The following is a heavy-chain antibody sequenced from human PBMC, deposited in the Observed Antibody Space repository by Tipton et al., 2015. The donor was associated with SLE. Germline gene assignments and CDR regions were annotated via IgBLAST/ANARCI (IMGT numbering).Heavy chain of an antibody. V-gene: IGHV4-39*07. CDR2: VYDSRTT. CDR3: ARCDYSHWGDY. D-gene: IGHD4-11*01. CDR1: GGYITSDIYY. J-gene: IGHJ4*02. Sequence: TLSLTCFVSGGYITSDIYYWGWIRQPPGKGLEWIGSVYDSRTTYYNPSLESRVTMTVDTSKTQFSLKLRSVTAADTAVYYCARCDYSHWGDYWGQGILVTVSS.